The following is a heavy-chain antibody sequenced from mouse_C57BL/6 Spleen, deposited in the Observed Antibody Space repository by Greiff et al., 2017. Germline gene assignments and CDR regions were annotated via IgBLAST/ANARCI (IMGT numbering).Heavy chain of an antibody. CDR2: IYPGSGST. J-gene: IGHJ3*01. V-gene: IGHV1-55*01. CDR3: ARPPDSSGRAY. D-gene: IGHD3-2*02. Sequence: QVQLQQSGAELVKPGASVKMSCKASGYTFTSYWITWVKQRPGQGLEWIGDIYPGSGSTNYNEKFKSKATLTVDTSSSTAYMQLSSLTSEDSAVYCCARPPDSSGRAYWGQGTLVTVSA. CDR1: GYTFTSYW.